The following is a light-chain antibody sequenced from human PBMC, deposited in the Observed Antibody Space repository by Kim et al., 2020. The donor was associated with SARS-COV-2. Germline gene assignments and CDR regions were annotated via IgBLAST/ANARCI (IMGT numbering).Light chain of an antibody. CDR1: QDIRND. CDR2: GAS. V-gene: IGKV1-17*01. J-gene: IGKJ5*01. Sequence: AAVGDRVTSTCRASQDIRNDLGGYQQNPGRAPKRLIYGASSVQSGVPSRFSGSGSGTEFTLTISSVQPEDFATYFCLQHSTYPITFGQGTRLEIK. CDR3: LQHSTYPIT.